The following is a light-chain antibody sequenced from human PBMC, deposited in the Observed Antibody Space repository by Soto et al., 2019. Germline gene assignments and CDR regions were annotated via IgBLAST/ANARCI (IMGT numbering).Light chain of an antibody. CDR3: SSYAGRNGVNYG. V-gene: IGLV2-8*01. CDR1: SSDVGGYNY. J-gene: IGLJ1*01. Sequence: QSALTQPPSASGSPGQSVTISCTGTSSDVGGYNYVSWYQQHPGKAPKLMIYEVSKRPSGVPDCFSGCKSGNTASLTVSGLQFEDSADYYCSSYAGRNGVNYGLGTGVKLTVL. CDR2: EVS.